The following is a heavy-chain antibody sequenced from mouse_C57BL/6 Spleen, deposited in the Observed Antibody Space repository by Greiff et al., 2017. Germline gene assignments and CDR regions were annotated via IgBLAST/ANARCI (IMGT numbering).Heavy chain of an antibody. CDR3: ARRDLYYFDY. D-gene: IGHD3-3*01. V-gene: IGHV1-19*01. CDR1: GYTFTDYY. J-gene: IGHJ2*01. Sequence: VQLQQSGPVLVEPGASVKMSCKASGYTFTDYYMNWVKQSHGKSLEWIGVINPYNGGTSYNQKFKGKATLTVDKSSSTDYMELNSLTSEDSAVYYCARRDLYYFDYWGQGTTLTVSS. CDR2: INPYNGGT.